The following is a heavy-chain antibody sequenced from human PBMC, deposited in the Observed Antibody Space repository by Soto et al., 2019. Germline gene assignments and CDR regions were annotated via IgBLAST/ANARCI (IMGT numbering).Heavy chain of an antibody. CDR1: GFKSVDYA. CDR3: ARSRNGAVPDSINF. D-gene: IGHD2-8*01. Sequence: GGSLRLSCAASGFKSVDYAMGWVRQAPGEGLEWVAVISRDGSNKYYGDSVKGRFTVSRDNSNNTLYLSMTSLRPDDTAVFYCARSRNGAVPDSINFWGQGTLVTVSS. J-gene: IGHJ4*02. CDR2: ISRDGSNK. V-gene: IGHV3-30*03.